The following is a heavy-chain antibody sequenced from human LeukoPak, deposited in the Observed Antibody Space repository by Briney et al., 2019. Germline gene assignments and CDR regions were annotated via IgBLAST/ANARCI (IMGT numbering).Heavy chain of an antibody. V-gene: IGHV4-34*01. J-gene: IGHJ5*02. D-gene: IGHD3-22*01. CDR3: ARGGGRTSWLPRLNWFDP. CDR1: GGSFSGYY. CDR2: INHSGST. Sequence: PSETLSLTCAVYGGSFSGYYWSWIRQPPGKGLEWIGGINHSGSTNYNPSLKSRVTISVDTSKNQFSLKLSSVTAADTAVYYCARGGGRTSWLPRLNWFDPWGQGTLVTVSS.